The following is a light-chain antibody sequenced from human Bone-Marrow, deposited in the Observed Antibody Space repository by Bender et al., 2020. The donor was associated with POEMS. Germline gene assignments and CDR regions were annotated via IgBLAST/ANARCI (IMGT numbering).Light chain of an antibody. CDR3: QSWGSNTAV. Sequence: QSALTQPASVSGSPGQSITISCTGSSSNIGAGYDVHWYQQIPGIAPKLLMYGNNNRPSRVPDRFSGSKSGTSASLAITGLQAEDEADYYCQSWGSNTAVFGGGTKLTVL. J-gene: IGLJ2*01. CDR2: GNN. V-gene: IGLV1-40*01. CDR1: SSNIGAGYD.